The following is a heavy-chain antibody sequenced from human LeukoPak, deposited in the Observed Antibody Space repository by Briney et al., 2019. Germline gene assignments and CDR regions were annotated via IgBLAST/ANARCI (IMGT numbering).Heavy chain of an antibody. V-gene: IGHV3-23*01. D-gene: IGHD3-10*01. CDR1: GFTFSTYA. CDR3: AKGDYGSGTCYDH. CDR2: ISGSGGST. J-gene: IGHJ4*02. Sequence: PGGSLRLSCAASGFTFSTYAMSWVRQAPGKGLEWVSDISGSGGSTYYADSVKGRFAISRDNSKNTLYLQMNSLRAEDTAVYYCAKGDYGSGTCYDHWGQGTLVTVSS.